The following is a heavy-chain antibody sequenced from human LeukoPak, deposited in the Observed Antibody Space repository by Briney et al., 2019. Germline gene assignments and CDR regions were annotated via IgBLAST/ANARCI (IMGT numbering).Heavy chain of an antibody. V-gene: IGHV1-2*02. Sequence: ASVKVSCKASGYTFTGYYMHWVRQAPGQGLEWMGWINPNSGGTNYAQKFQGRVTMTRDTSISTAYMELSRLRSDDTAVYYCARARIVLMVYATVPRSYFDYWGQGTLVTVSS. CDR1: GYTFTGYY. CDR2: INPNSGGT. D-gene: IGHD2-8*01. CDR3: ARARIVLMVYATVPRSYFDY. J-gene: IGHJ4*02.